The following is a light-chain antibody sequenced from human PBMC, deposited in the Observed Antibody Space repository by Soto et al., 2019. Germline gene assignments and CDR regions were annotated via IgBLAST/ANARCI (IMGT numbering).Light chain of an antibody. CDR2: DAT. Sequence: EFVLTQSPATLSFSPGERATLSCRASQTVITYLAWYQQKPGQAPRLLIFDATKRVTGIPARFSGSGSGTDFTLTISSLEPEDFAVYYCQLYGISPHFGQGTRLEI. CDR3: QLYGISPH. V-gene: IGKV3-11*01. J-gene: IGKJ5*01. CDR1: QTVITY.